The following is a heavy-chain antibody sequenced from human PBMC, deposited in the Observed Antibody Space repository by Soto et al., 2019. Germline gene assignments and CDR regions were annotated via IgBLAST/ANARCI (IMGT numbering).Heavy chain of an antibody. D-gene: IGHD3-10*01. CDR1: GYTFTSYD. J-gene: IGHJ4*02. CDR2: ISAYNGNT. CDR3: ARDSHYYGSGSHYYFDY. Sequence: ASVKVSCKASGYTFTSYDISWVRQAPGQGLEWMGWISAYNGNTNYAQKLQGRVTMTTDTSTSTAYMELRSLRSDDTAVYYCARDSHYYGSGSHYYFDYWGQGTLVTVSS. V-gene: IGHV1-18*01.